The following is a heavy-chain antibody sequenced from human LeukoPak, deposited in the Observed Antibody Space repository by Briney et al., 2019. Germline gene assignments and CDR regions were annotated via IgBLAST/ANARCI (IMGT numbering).Heavy chain of an antibody. CDR1: GFSVSTDH. CDR2: IYNDGST. V-gene: IGHV3-53*01. D-gene: IGHD3-10*01. J-gene: IGHJ4*02. Sequence: PGGSLRLSCAASGFSVSTDHMSWVRQAPGKGLEWVSVIYNDGSTYYADTVKGRFTIARDNSKNTVDLLVNSLRAEDTAVYYCARVKGTHTGDYWGQGTLVTVSS. CDR3: ARVKGTHTGDY.